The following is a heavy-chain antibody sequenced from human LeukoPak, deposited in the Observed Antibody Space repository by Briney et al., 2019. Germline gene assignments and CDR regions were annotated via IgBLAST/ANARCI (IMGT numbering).Heavy chain of an antibody. V-gene: IGHV5-51*01. CDR1: GYSFTSYW. Sequence: GESLKISCKGSGYSFTSYWIGWVRQMPGKGLEWMGIIYPGDSDTRYSPSFQGQVTISADKSISTAYLQWSSLKASDTAMYYCARKKAPYSSRWYGFDYWGQGTLVTVSS. J-gene: IGHJ4*02. D-gene: IGHD6-13*01. CDR2: IYPGDSDT. CDR3: ARKKAPYSSRWYGFDY.